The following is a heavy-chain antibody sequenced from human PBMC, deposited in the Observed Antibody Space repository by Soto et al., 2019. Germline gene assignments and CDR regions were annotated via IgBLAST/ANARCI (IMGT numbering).Heavy chain of an antibody. J-gene: IGHJ4*02. CDR3: ARALFEYYYDSSGYRPEYFDY. CDR1: GGTFSSYA. D-gene: IGHD3-22*01. V-gene: IGHV1-69*13. CDR2: IIPIFGTA. Sequence: SVKVSCKASGGTFSSYAISWGRQAPGQGLEWMGGIIPIFGTANYAQKFQGRVTITADESKSTAYMELSSLRSEDTAVYYCARALFEYYYDSSGYRPEYFDYWGQGTLVTVSS.